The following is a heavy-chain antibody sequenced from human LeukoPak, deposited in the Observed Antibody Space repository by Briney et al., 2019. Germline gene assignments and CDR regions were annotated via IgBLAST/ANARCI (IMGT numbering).Heavy chain of an antibody. CDR1: GFTFSSYA. CDR3: AKVFTRVTTRSALDY. V-gene: IGHV3-23*01. D-gene: IGHD4-11*01. Sequence: PGGSLRLSCAASGFTFSSYAMSWARQAPGKGLEWVSAISGSGGSTYYAGSVKGRFTISRDNSKNTLYLQMNSLRAEDTAVYYCAKVFTRVTTRSALDYWGQGTLVTVSS. J-gene: IGHJ4*02. CDR2: ISGSGGST.